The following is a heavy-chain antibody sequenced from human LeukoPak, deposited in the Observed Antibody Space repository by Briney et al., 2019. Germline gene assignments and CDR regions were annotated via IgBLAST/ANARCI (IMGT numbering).Heavy chain of an antibody. D-gene: IGHD2/OR15-2a*01. J-gene: IGHJ4*02. V-gene: IGHV3-74*03. CDR2: ITHGGDSA. CDR3: ARDSGVSTPLDH. CDR1: GFTFSDYW. Sequence: GGSLRLSCQASGFTFSDYWIHWVRQAPGKGLVWVSRITHGGDSAEYAGSVEGRFTTPRDNAKNTVYLQLNSLRAEDTAVYYCARDSGVSTPLDHWGQGALVTVSS.